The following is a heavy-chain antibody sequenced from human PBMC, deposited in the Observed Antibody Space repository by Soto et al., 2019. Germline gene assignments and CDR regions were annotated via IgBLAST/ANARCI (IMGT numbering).Heavy chain of an antibody. V-gene: IGHV1-69*13. CDR2: IIPIFGTA. D-gene: IGHD6-6*01. J-gene: IGHJ6*02. CDR3: ARELNSSSSHNYYYYGMDV. CDR1: GYTFSSYA. Sequence: SVKVSCKASGYTFSSYAISWVRQAPGQGLEWMGGIIPIFGTANYAQKFQGRVTITADESTSTAYMELSSLRSEDTAVYYCARELNSSSSHNYYYYGMDVWGQGTTVTVSS.